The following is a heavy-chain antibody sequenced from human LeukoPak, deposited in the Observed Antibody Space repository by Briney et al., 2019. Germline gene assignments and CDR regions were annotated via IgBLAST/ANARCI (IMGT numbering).Heavy chain of an antibody. D-gene: IGHD5-12*01. Sequence: PGGSLRPSCAASGFTVSANYMSWVRQAPGKGLEWVSVIYSGGSTYYADSVKGRFTISRDNAENSLYLQMNSLRDEGTAVYYCARAMRSGYDYWGQGTLVTVSS. CDR3: ARAMRSGYDY. J-gene: IGHJ4*02. CDR1: GFTVSANY. CDR2: IYSGGST. V-gene: IGHV3-66*01.